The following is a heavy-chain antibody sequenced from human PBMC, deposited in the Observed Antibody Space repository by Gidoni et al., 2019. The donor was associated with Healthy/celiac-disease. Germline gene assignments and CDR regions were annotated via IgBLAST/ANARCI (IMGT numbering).Heavy chain of an antibody. CDR3: ASAENYGDDRYFDY. CDR1: GYSISSGYY. Sequence: QVQLQESGPGLVKPSETLSLTCAVSGYSISSGYYWGWLRQPPGKGLECIGSIYHSGSTYYNPSLKSRVTISVDTSKNQFSLKLSSVTAADTAVYYCASAENYGDDRYFDYWGQGTLVTVSS. V-gene: IGHV4-38-2*01. D-gene: IGHD4-17*01. CDR2: IYHSGST. J-gene: IGHJ4*02.